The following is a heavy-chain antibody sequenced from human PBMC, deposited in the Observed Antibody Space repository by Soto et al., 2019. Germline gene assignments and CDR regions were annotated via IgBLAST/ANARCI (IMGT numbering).Heavy chain of an antibody. CDR1: GFTFSDYY. CDR2: ISNSCRTL. CDR3: ARDLVAVSGGVYSSSSGGYFFDF. Sequence: GGSLRLSCAASGFTFSDYYMSWIRQAPGKGLEWVSYISNSCRTLYYADSMKGRFTISRDNAKNSLYLQMNSLRSEDTAVYYCARDLVAVSGGVYSSSSGGYFFDFWGQGTLVTVSS. J-gene: IGHJ4*02. D-gene: IGHD6-6*01. V-gene: IGHV3-11*01.